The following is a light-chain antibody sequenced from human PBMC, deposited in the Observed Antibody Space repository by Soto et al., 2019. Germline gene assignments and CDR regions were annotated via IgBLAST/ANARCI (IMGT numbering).Light chain of an antibody. CDR1: QSVTSTY. CDR3: QQYVSPPIT. J-gene: IGKJ5*01. V-gene: IGKV3-20*01. CDR2: GAS. Sequence: EIVLTQSPGTLSLSPGERATLSCRDSQSVTSTYLGWYQQKPGQAPSLLIYGASSMATGIPDRFSGSGSGTDFTLTISRLEPEDFAVYYCQQYVSPPITFGQGTRLEIK.